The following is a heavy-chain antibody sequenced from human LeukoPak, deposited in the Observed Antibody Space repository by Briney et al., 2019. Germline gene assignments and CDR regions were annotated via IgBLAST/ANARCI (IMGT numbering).Heavy chain of an antibody. J-gene: IGHJ4*02. CDR3: AKVSGSSGYFDY. CDR1: GFTFSSYG. V-gene: IGHV3-30*18. Sequence: GGSLRLSCAASGFTFSSYGMHWVRQAPGKGLEWVAVLSYDGSNKYYADSVKGRFTISRDNSKNTLYLQMNSLRAEDTAVYYCAKVSGSSGYFDYWGQGTLVTVSS. D-gene: IGHD1-26*01. CDR2: LSYDGSNK.